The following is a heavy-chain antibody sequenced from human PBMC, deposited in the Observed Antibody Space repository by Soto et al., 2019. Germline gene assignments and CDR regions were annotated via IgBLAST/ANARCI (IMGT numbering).Heavy chain of an antibody. CDR1: GYTFTSYD. J-gene: IGHJ5*02. CDR3: ARERTRGFDP. CDR2: MNPNSGKT. V-gene: IGHV1-8*01. Sequence: QVQLVQSGAEVKKPGASVKVSCKASGYTFTSYDINWVRQATGQGLEWMGWMNPNSGKTVYSQKVQGRVNMTRNTSIRTAYIELSSLGSEDTAGYFFARERTRGFDPWGQGPLVTVSS.